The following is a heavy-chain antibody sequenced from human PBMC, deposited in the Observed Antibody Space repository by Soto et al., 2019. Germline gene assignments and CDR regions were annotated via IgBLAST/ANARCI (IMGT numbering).Heavy chain of an antibody. CDR2: ISPMFGAT. D-gene: IGHD3-10*02. Sequence: QVQLVQSGAEMKKPGSSVKVSCQSSGGTFNTYAMNWVRQAPRQGPEWMGDISPMFGATNYAPKFQGRVTITADEHTCNSYIEFCSLTSEGTALYYCANYVLGHCPAFAYVSQATLVTVSS. J-gene: IGHJ4*02. CDR1: GGTFNTYA. CDR3: ANYVLGHCPAFAY. V-gene: IGHV1-69*19.